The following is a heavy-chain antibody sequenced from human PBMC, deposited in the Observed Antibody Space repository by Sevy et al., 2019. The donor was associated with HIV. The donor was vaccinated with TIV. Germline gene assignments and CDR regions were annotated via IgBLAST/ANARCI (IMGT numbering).Heavy chain of an antibody. V-gene: IGHV3-30*18. J-gene: IGHJ4*02. CDR3: AKDAGDSIHWYPGY. CDR2: ISYDGSHK. Sequence: GGSLRLSCAASGLTFSTYGMHWVRQAPGKGLEWVAVISYDGSHKYYADSVKGRFTISRDNSKNTLYLQMNSLRLEDTAVYYCAKDAGDSIHWYPGYCGQGTLVTVSS. CDR1: GLTFSTYG. D-gene: IGHD3-22*01.